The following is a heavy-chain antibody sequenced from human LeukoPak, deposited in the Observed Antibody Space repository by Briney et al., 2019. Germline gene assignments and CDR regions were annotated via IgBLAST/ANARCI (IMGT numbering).Heavy chain of an antibody. Sequence: ASVKVSCKASGYTFTGYYMHWVRQAPGQGLEWMGWINPNSGGTNYAQKFQGRVTMTRDTSISTAYMELSRLRSDDTAVYYCARGLEGMVRGVISYYHYYMDVWGKGTTVTVS. V-gene: IGHV1-2*02. J-gene: IGHJ6*03. CDR3: ARGLEGMVRGVISYYHYYMDV. D-gene: IGHD3-10*01. CDR1: GYTFTGYY. CDR2: INPNSGGT.